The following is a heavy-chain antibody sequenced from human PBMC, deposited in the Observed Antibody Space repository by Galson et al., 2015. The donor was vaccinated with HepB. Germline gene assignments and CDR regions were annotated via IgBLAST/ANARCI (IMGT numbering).Heavy chain of an antibody. CDR2: IYPDDSDT. V-gene: IGHV5-51*01. CDR1: GYSFTTHW. D-gene: IGHD3-10*01. Sequence: QSGAEVKKPGESLKISCKASGYSFTTHWIGWVRQMPGKGLEWMGIIYPDDSDTRYSPSFQGQVTISADKSASTAYLQWSNLKASDTAMYYCARHIPTMVNFYYHTMDVWGQGTTVTVSS. J-gene: IGHJ6*02. CDR3: ARHIPTMVNFYYHTMDV.